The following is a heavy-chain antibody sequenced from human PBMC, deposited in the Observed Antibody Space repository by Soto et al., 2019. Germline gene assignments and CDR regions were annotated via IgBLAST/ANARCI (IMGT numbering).Heavy chain of an antibody. CDR2: IYYSGST. CDR1: GGSISSYY. Sequence: SETLSLTCTVSGGSISSYYWSWIRQPPGKGLEWIGYIYYSGSTNYNPTLKSRVTISVDTSKNQFSLKLSSVTAADTAVYYCARAYPYSDILTGPPQGMDVWGQGTTVTVSS. J-gene: IGHJ6*02. V-gene: IGHV4-59*01. D-gene: IGHD3-9*01. CDR3: ARAYPYSDILTGPPQGMDV.